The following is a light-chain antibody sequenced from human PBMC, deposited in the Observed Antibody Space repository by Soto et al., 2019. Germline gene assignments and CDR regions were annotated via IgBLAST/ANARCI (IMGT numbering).Light chain of an antibody. CDR3: QQYNNWPPYT. J-gene: IGKJ2*01. CDR1: QSVSSN. V-gene: IGKV3-15*01. Sequence: EIVMTQSPATLSVSPGERPTFSCEAGQSVSSNLAWYQQKPGQSPRHPIYGASTRAAGIPARFIGSGSGTEYTLTISSLQSADFAVYYCQQYNNWPPYTFGQGTKLEIK. CDR2: GAS.